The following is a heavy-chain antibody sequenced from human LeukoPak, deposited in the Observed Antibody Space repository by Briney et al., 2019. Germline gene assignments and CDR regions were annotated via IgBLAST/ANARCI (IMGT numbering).Heavy chain of an antibody. J-gene: IGHJ4*02. CDR2: INSDGSWT. V-gene: IGHV3-74*01. CDR3: VSFYETY. CDR1: GFTFSSYA. D-gene: IGHD2/OR15-2a*01. Sequence: GGSLRLSCAASGFTFSSYAMSWVRQAPGKGLEWVSHINSDGSWTSYADSVKGRFTISKDNAKNTVYLQMNSLRAEDTAVYYCVSFYETYWGRGTLVTVSS.